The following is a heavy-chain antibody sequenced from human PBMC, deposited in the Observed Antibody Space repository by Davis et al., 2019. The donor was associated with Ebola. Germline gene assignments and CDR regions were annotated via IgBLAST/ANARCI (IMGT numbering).Heavy chain of an antibody. D-gene: IGHD3-9*01. J-gene: IGHJ6*04. CDR2: INPHNGNT. Sequence: AASVKVSCKASGYTFTSYGITWVRQAPGQGLEWMGWINPHNGNTNYAQNVQGRVTMTTDTSTSTAYMELSRLRSDDTAVYYCAREIITIFVYGMDVWGKGTTVTVSS. CDR1: GYTFTSYG. V-gene: IGHV1-18*04. CDR3: AREIITIFVYGMDV.